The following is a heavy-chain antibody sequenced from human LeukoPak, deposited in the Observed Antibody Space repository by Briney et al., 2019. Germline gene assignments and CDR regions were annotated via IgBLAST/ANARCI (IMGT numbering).Heavy chain of an antibody. CDR1: GFAFSFFV. V-gene: IGHV3-23*01. D-gene: IGHD6-19*01. Sequence: TGGSLRLSCEASGFAFSFFVMSWLRQPPGKGLEWVSTINANSGTRSYAASVRGRFTISRDNSKNTVYLQLNTLRAEDTAVYYCAKPISGGLAVTADWFDPWGQGTLVVVSS. CDR3: AKPISGGLAVTADWFDP. J-gene: IGHJ5*01. CDR2: INANSGTR.